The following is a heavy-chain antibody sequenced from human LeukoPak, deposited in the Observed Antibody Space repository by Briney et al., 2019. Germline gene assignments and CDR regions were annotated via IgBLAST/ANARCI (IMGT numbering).Heavy chain of an antibody. Sequence: SETLSLTCTVSGGSISSNYWSWIRQPPGKGLEWIGYISYSGTTSYNPSLESRVTMSVGTSKNQFSLKLTSVTAADTAVYYCARGRFLDAFDIWGQGTMVTVSS. CDR3: ARGRFLDAFDI. CDR1: GGSISSNY. V-gene: IGHV4-59*01. D-gene: IGHD3-3*01. CDR2: ISYSGTT. J-gene: IGHJ3*02.